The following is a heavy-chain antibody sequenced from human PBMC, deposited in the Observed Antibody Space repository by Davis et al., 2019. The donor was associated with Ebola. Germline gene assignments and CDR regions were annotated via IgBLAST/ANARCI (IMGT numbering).Heavy chain of an antibody. CDR2: ITQDGSEK. D-gene: IGHD2-2*01. Sequence: PGGSLRLSCAASGFTFRSYWMSWVRQAPGKGLEWVANITQDGSEKYYVDSVKGRFTISSDNAKNSLYLQLSSLRVEDTAVYYCARGSRYCSSTSCYSFDCWGQGTLVTVSS. CDR3: ARGSRYCSSTSCYSFDC. J-gene: IGHJ4*02. CDR1: GFTFRSYW. V-gene: IGHV3-7*01.